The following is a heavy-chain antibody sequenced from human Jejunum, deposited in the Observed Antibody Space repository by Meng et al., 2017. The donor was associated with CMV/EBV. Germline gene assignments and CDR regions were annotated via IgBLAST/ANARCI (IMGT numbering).Heavy chain of an antibody. CDR2: IYRGEST. CDR3: AKKYSGSFDY. J-gene: IGHJ4*02. Sequence: LSCAASGFTFADYAMNWVRQAPGKGLEWVSAIYRGESTYYADSVKGRFTISRDNSKNTLYLQMNNLRAEDTAVYYCAKKYSGSFDYWGQGTLVTVSS. D-gene: IGHD1-26*01. V-gene: IGHV3-53*01. CDR1: GFTFADYA.